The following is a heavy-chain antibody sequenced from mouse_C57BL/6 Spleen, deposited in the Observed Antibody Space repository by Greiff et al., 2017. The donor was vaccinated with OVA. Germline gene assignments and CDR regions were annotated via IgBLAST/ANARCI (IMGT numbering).Heavy chain of an antibody. CDR1: GYSFTGYY. V-gene: IGHV1-42*01. CDR2: INPSTGGT. J-gene: IGHJ1*03. Sequence: VQLQQSGPELVKPGASVKISCKASGYSFTGYYMNWVKQSPEKSLEWIGEINPSTGGTTYNQKFKAKATLTVDQSSSTAYMQLKSLTSEDSAVYYCARKGRPWYFDVWGTGTTVTVSS. CDR3: ARKGRPWYFDV.